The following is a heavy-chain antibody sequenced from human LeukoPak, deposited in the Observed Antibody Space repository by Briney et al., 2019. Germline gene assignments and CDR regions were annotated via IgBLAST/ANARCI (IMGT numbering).Heavy chain of an antibody. CDR3: GRNFRVWDVYVFLLVFSYFDY. J-gene: IGHJ4*02. Sequence: SETLSLTCTVSGGSISSSSYYWGWIRQPPGKGLEWIGSIYYSGSTYYNPSLKSRVTISVDTSKNQFSLKLSSVTAADTSVYFVGRNFRVWDVYVFLLVFSYFDYGGREPLFIVSS. D-gene: IGHD3-16*01. CDR2: IYYSGST. CDR1: GGSISSSSYY. V-gene: IGHV4-39*01.